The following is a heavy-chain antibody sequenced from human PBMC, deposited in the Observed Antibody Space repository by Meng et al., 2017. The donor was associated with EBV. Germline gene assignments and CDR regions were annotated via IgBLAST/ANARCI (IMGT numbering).Heavy chain of an antibody. Sequence: QVQRRESGPGLVKPSETLSLTCTVSGASVSGGTFHWSWIRQPPGKELQWIGYIYDGGTTIYNPSLKSRVTIFLDTSRNQFSLGLRSVTTADTAVYYCAKSSSSTPGVVDSWGQGTLVTVSS. D-gene: IGHD2-2*01. V-gene: IGHV4-61*01. CDR1: GASVSGGTFH. CDR3: AKSSSSTPGVVDS. CDR2: IYDGGTT. J-gene: IGHJ4*02.